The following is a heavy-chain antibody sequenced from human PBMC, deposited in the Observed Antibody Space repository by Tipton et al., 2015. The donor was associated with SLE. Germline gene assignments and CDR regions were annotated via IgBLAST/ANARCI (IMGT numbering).Heavy chain of an antibody. CDR3: AREPVAGTDY. J-gene: IGHJ4*02. CDR1: GGSISSYY. D-gene: IGHD6-19*01. CDR2: IYYSGST. Sequence: TLSLTCTVSGGSISSYYWSWIRQPPGKGLEWIGYIYYSGSTNYNPSLKSRVTMSVDTSKNQFSLKLSSVTAADTAVYCCAREPVAGTDYWGQGTLVTVSS. V-gene: IGHV4-59*12.